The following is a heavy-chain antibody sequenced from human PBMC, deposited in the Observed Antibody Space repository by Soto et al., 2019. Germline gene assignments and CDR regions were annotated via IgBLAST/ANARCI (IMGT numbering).Heavy chain of an antibody. Sequence: QVQLQQWGAGLLKPSETLSLTCAVYGGSFSGYYWSWIRQPPGKGLEWIGEINHSGSTNYNPSLTSRVTISVDTSKNQFSLKLSSVTAADTAVYYCARGTTRSFGYWGQGTLVTVSS. CDR3: ARGTTRSFGY. CDR1: GGSFSGYY. V-gene: IGHV4-34*01. CDR2: INHSGST. D-gene: IGHD4-17*01. J-gene: IGHJ4*02.